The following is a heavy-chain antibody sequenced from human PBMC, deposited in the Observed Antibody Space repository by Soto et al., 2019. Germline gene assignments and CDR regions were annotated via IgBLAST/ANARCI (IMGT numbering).Heavy chain of an antibody. CDR3: GRILRHNYFPPDY. CDR2: IDWDDEK. D-gene: IGHD3-10*01. J-gene: IGHJ4*02. V-gene: IGHV2-70*01. CDR1: GFSLSTSGRS. Sequence: TLVNPTQTLTLTCTFSGFSLSTSGRSVSWLLEPPGKALEWLALIDWDDEKSYSTSLKNRLTISKDTSKSQVVLIMTNMVPVDTGTYFCGRILRHNYFPPDYWGQGIQVTVSS.